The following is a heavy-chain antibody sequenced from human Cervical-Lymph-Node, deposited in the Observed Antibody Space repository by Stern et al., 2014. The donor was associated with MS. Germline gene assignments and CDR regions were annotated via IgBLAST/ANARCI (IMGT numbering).Heavy chain of an antibody. CDR1: GYDYSHYW. CDR2: VYPGASDT. CDR3: ATANTMYYYASRYYGMDV. V-gene: IGHV5-51*01. J-gene: IGHJ6*02. D-gene: IGHD3-10*01. Sequence: VQLVQSGAEVKKPGESLKISCKGSGYDYSHYWIAWVRQTPGKGLEWMGTVYPGASDTRYSRSCQAHVTLSADKSISSAYLQWSSLRATDTAIYYCATANTMYYYASRYYGMDVWGQGTTVIVSS.